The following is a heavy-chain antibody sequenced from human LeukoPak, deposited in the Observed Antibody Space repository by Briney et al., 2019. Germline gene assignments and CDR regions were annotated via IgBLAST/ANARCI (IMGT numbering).Heavy chain of an antibody. J-gene: IGHJ3*02. CDR2: ISYDGSNK. Sequence: GSLRLPCAASGFTFSSYAMHWVRQAPGKGLEWVAVISYDGSNKYYADSVKGRFTISRDNSKNTLYLQMDSLRAEDTAVYYCARDPFGGRPSDAFDIWGQGTMVTVSS. D-gene: IGHD3-3*01. V-gene: IGHV3-30*04. CDR3: ARDPFGGRPSDAFDI. CDR1: GFTFSSYA.